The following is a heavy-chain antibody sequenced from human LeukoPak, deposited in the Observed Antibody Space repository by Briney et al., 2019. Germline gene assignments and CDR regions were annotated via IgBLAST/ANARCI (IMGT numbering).Heavy chain of an antibody. V-gene: IGHV1-69*15. J-gene: IGHJ4*02. Sequence: GSSVKVSCKXSGGTLSSYAFSWMRQAPGQGLEWMGRIIPIYDPVDYAQRFQGRVTITADESTNTVYMELNSLTFEDTAVYYCAREPLGCGGDCHFDYWGQGTLVTVSS. CDR1: GGTLSSYA. CDR3: AREPLGCGGDCHFDY. D-gene: IGHD2-21*02. CDR2: IIPIYDPV.